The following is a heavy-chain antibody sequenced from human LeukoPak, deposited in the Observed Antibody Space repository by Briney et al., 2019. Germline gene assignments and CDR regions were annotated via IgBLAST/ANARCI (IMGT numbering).Heavy chain of an antibody. D-gene: IGHD3-22*01. Sequence: SETLSLTCTVSRDSITTSSYYWGWIRQPPGKGLEWVGNIYYSGSTYYNPSLKSRVTISVDTSKNQFSLWLTSVTAADTAVYYCARLETYDSTLDYWGQGTLVTVSS. CDR3: ARLETYDSTLDY. V-gene: IGHV4-39*01. CDR1: RDSITTSSYY. CDR2: IYYSGST. J-gene: IGHJ4*02.